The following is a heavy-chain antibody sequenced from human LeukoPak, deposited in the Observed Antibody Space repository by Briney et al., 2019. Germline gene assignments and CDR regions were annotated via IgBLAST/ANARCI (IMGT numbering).Heavy chain of an antibody. CDR2: ISSSSSYI. Sequence: GGSLRLSCATSGFTFSSYSMNWVRQAPGKGLEWVSSISSSSSYIYYADSVKGRFTISRDNAKNSLYLQMNSLRAEDTAVYYCARDRWHSSGWYTGEFDYWGQGTLVTVSS. J-gene: IGHJ4*02. D-gene: IGHD6-19*01. CDR3: ARDRWHSSGWYTGEFDY. CDR1: GFTFSSYS. V-gene: IGHV3-21*01.